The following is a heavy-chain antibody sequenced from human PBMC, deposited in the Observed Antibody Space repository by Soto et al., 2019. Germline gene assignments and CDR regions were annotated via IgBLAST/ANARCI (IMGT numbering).Heavy chain of an antibody. V-gene: IGHV1-3*01. CDR3: ASPPILRPTLEY. Sequence: ASVKVSCKASGYTFTSYAMHWVRQAPGQRLEWMGWINAGNGNTKYSQKFQGRVTITRDTSASTAYMELSSLRSEDTAVYYWASPPILRPTLEYWGQGALVTVSS. D-gene: IGHD4-17*01. CDR2: INAGNGNT. CDR1: GYTFTSYA. J-gene: IGHJ4*02.